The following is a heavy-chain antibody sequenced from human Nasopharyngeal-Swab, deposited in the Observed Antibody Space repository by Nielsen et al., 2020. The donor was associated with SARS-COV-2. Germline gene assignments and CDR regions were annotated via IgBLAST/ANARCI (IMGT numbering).Heavy chain of an antibody. CDR2: IKQDGSEK. V-gene: IGHV3-7*01. Sequence: GESLKISCAASGFTFSSYWMGWVRQAPGKGLEWVANIKQDGSEKYYVDSVKGRFTISRDNAKNSLYLQMNSLRAEDTAVYYCARDSRVVVPAALYYYYGMDVWGQGTTVTVSS. CDR3: ARDSRVVVPAALYYYYGMDV. CDR1: GFTFSSYW. J-gene: IGHJ6*02. D-gene: IGHD2-2*01.